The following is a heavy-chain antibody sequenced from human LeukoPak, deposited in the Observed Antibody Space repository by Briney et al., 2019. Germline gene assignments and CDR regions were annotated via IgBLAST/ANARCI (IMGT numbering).Heavy chain of an antibody. CDR3: AKVVVVPAATTKTYYFDF. CDR1: GFTFSSYA. J-gene: IGHJ4*02. Sequence: GGSLRLSCAASGFTFSSYAMTWVRQAPGKGLEWVSGISVAAGSTYYADSVKGRFTIFRDNSKNTLYLQMNSLRAEDTAVYYSAKVVVVPAATTKTYYFDFWGQGTLVTVSS. CDR2: ISVAAGST. D-gene: IGHD2-2*01. V-gene: IGHV3-23*01.